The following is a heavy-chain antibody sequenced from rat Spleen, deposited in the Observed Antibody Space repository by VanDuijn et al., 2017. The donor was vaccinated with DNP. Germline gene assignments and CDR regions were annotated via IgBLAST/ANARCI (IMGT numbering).Heavy chain of an antibody. V-gene: IGHV1-43*01. CDR1: GYTFTSYY. J-gene: IGHJ4*01. Sequence: QVQLQQSGAELAKPGSSVKISCKASGYTFTSYYISWIKQTTGQGLEYIGYIYTGSGGTNYNEKFKGKATLTVDKSSSTAFMQLSSLTPDDSAVYYCARDFAYNVYAMDAWGQGTSVTVSS. CDR2: IYTGSGGT. CDR3: ARDFAYNVYAMDA. D-gene: IGHD1-10*01.